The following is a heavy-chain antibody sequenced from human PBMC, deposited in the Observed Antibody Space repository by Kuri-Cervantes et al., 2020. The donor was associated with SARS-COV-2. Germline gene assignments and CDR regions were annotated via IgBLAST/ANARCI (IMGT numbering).Heavy chain of an antibody. CDR1: GRSFSSYA. CDR2: IIPIVGVP. J-gene: IGHJ4*02. V-gene: IGHV1-69*04. D-gene: IGHD6-19*01. Sequence: SVKVSCKTSGRSFSSYAISWVRQAPGQGLEWMGRIIPIVGVPNYAQNFQGRVTITADTSTSTAYVELSSLRSEDTAVYHCARETSRTSGTGYYFDYWGQGTLVTVSS. CDR3: ARETSRTSGTGYYFDY.